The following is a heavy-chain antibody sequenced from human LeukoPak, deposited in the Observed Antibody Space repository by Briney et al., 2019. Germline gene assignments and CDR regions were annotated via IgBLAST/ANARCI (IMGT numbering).Heavy chain of an antibody. J-gene: IGHJ4*02. V-gene: IGHV4-59*01. CDR1: GGSIGSYY. CDR2: IYYSGST. D-gene: IGHD3-10*01. Sequence: SETLSLTCTVSGGSIGSYYWSWIRQPPGKGLEWIGYIYYSGSTNYNPSLKSRVTISVDTSKNQFSLKLSSVTAADTAVYYCARNYYGSGSYYNPTYFDYWGQGTLVTVSS. CDR3: ARNYYGSGSYYNPTYFDY.